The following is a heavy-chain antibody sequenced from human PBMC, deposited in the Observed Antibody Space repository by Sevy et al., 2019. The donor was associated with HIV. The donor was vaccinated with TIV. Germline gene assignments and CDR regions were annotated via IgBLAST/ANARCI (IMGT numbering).Heavy chain of an antibody. J-gene: IGHJ5*02. CDR1: GGSISSSSYY. V-gene: IGHV4-39*01. CDR2: IYYSGST. CDR3: ARTDTFFDP. D-gene: IGHD5-18*01. Sequence: SETLSLTCTVSGGSISSSSYYWGWIRQPPGKGLEWIGSIYYSGSTYYNPSLKSRVTISVDTSKNRFSLKLSSVTAADTAVYYCARTDTFFDPGGQGTLVTVSS.